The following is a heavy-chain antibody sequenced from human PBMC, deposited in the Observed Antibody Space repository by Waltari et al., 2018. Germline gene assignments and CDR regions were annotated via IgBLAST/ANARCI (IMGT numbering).Heavy chain of an antibody. D-gene: IGHD1-26*01. CDR3: ATSEVGATSPFFDY. CDR2: IWYDGSNK. CDR1: GFTFSSYG. J-gene: IGHJ4*02. V-gene: IGHV3-33*08. Sequence: QVQLVESRGGVVQPGWSLRLSCAASGFTFSSYGMHWVRQAPGKGLEWVAVIWYDGSNKYYADSVKGRVTISRDNSKNTLYLQMNSLRSEDTAVYYCATSEVGATSPFFDYWGQGTLVTVSS.